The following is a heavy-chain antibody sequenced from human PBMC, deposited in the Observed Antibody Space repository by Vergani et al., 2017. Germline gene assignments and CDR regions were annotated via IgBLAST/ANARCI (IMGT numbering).Heavy chain of an antibody. CDR2: ISGSGGST. J-gene: IGHJ1*01. CDR3: ANSGYISGWYSAEYFQH. D-gene: IGHD6-19*01. Sequence: EVQMLETGGGLVQPGGSLRLSCATSGYTFSSYAMSWGRQAPGKGLEGGSAISGSGGSTYYADSVTGRLTISRDNSKNTLYLQMNSLRAADTAVYYCANSGYISGWYSAEYFQHWGQGTLVTVSS. CDR1: GYTFSSYA. V-gene: IGHV3-23*01.